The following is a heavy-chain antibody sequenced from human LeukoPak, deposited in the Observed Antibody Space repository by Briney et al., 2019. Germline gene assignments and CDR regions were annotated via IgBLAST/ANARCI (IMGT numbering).Heavy chain of an antibody. CDR2: IYYSGST. D-gene: IGHD5-24*01. CDR1: GGSISSHY. Sequence: SETLSLTCTVSGGSISSHYWSWIRQPPGKGLEWIGYIYYSGSTNCNPSLKSRVTISVDTSKNQFSLKLSSVTAADTAVYYCARASVEMATINFDYWGQGTLVTVSS. J-gene: IGHJ4*02. V-gene: IGHV4-59*11. CDR3: ARASVEMATINFDY.